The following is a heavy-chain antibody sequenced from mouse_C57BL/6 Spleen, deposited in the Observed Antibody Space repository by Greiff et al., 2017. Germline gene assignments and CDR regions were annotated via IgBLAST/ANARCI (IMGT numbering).Heavy chain of an antibody. CDR1: GFTFSSYG. Sequence: EVMLVESGGDLVKPGGSLKLSCAASGFTFSSYGMSWVRQTPDKRLEWVATISSGGSYTYYPDSVKGRFTISRDNAKNTLYLQMSSLKSEDTAMYNCARQYYDYDGYFDYWGQGTTLTVSS. D-gene: IGHD2-4*01. CDR2: ISSGGSYT. J-gene: IGHJ2*01. CDR3: ARQYYDYDGYFDY. V-gene: IGHV5-6*01.